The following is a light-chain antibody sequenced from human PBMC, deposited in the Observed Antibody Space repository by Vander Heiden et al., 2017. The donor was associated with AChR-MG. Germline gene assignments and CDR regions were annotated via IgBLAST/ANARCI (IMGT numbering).Light chain of an antibody. J-gene: IGLJ2*01. CDR2: EDN. V-gene: IGLV6-57*02. CDR1: SGSIARNY. CDR3: QSYDGNNVV. Sequence: NFMLTQPHSVSASPGKTVTISCTGSSGSIARNYVQWYQQRPGSAPTSVIYEDNQRPSGVPDRFSGSIDSSSNSASLTISGLKTEDEADYYCQSYDGNNVVFGGGTKLTGL.